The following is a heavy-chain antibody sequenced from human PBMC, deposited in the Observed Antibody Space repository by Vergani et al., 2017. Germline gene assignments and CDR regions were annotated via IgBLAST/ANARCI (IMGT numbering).Heavy chain of an antibody. CDR2: ISWNSNSI. CDR3: AKDLGSSSGGGWFDP. Sequence: EVQLEESGGGLVLPGRSLRLSCVASGFTSAGYAMHWVRQAPGKGLEWVSGISWNSNSIGYADSVKGRFTISRANAKNSLYLQMNSLGAEDTALYYCAKDLGSSSGGGWFDPWGQGTLVTVSS. D-gene: IGHD6-6*01. CDR1: GFTSAGYA. J-gene: IGHJ5*02. V-gene: IGHV3-9*02.